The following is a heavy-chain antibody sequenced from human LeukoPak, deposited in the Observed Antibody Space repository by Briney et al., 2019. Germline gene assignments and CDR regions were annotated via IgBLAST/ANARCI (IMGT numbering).Heavy chain of an antibody. V-gene: IGHV1-69*13. Sequence: ASVKVSCKASGGTFSSYAISWVRQAPGQGLEWMGGIIPIFGTANYAQKFQGRVTITADESTSTAYMELSSLRSEDTAVYYCAGVTMVRGVIKLVPFDYWGQGTLVTVSS. CDR1: GGTFSSYA. D-gene: IGHD3-10*01. CDR3: AGVTMVRGVIKLVPFDY. J-gene: IGHJ4*02. CDR2: IIPIFGTA.